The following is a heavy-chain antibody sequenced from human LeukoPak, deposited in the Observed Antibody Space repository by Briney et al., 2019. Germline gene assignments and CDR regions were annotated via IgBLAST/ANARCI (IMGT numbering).Heavy chain of an antibody. J-gene: IGHJ5*02. Sequence: SETLSLTCTVSGGSISSYYWGWIRQPPGKGLEWIGSIFYSGSTYYNPSLKSRVTISVDTSKNQFSLKLSSVTAADTTVYYCARHGTVVSRGTFDPWGQGTLVTVSS. D-gene: IGHD1-1*01. V-gene: IGHV4-39*01. CDR3: ARHGTVVSRGTFDP. CDR2: IFYSGST. CDR1: GGSISSYY.